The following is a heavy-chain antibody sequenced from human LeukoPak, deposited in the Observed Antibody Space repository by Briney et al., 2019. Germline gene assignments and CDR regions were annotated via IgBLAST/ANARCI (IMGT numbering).Heavy chain of an antibody. CDR1: GGSFSGYC. Sequence: SETLSLTCAVYGGSFSGYCWSWIRQPPGKGLEWIGEINHSGSTNYNPSLKSRVTISVDTSKNQFSLKLSSVTAADTAVYYCARVPLFPAATSYLLKHYYYYGMDVWGQGTTVTVSS. V-gene: IGHV4-34*01. CDR2: INHSGST. CDR3: ARVPLFPAATSYLLKHYYYYGMDV. D-gene: IGHD2-2*01. J-gene: IGHJ6*02.